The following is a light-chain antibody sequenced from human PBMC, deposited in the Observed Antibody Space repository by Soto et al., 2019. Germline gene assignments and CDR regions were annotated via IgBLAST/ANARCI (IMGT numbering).Light chain of an antibody. CDR1: QSVSSNY. V-gene: IGKV3-20*01. CDR2: RAS. Sequence: EIVLTQSPGTLSLSPGERATLSCRASQSVSSNYLAWYQQKPGQTPKVLIYRASSRATGIPDRFSGSGSGSDFTLTISRLEPEDFAEYYYQQYGSSPLTFGGGTKVEIK. CDR3: QQYGSSPLT. J-gene: IGKJ4*01.